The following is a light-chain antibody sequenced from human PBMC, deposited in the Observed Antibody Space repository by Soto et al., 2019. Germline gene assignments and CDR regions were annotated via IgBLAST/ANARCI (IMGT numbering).Light chain of an antibody. CDR2: EVN. V-gene: IGLV2-8*01. Sequence: QSVLTQPPSASGSPGQSVTISCTGTSSDVCGYNYVSWYQQYPGKVPNLMVYEVNNRPSGVPDRFSGSKSGNTASLTVSGLQAEDEADYYCTSYAGGNNVFGTGTKLTVL. J-gene: IGLJ1*01. CDR3: TSYAGGNNV. CDR1: SSDVCGYNY.